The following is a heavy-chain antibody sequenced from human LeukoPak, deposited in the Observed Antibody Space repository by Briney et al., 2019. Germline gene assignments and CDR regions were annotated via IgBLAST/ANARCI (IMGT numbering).Heavy chain of an antibody. CDR3: AQSGRSTFWY. CDR2: IKEDGSEK. J-gene: IGHJ4*02. D-gene: IGHD2/OR15-2a*01. Sequence: GGSLRLSCGASGFTFSDHWMSWVRQAPGKGLEGVANIKEDGSEKYYVDSVRGRFTISRDNVKNSLHLQMNSLRVEDTAVYYCAQSGRSTFWYWGQGALVSVSS. CDR1: GFTFSDHW. V-gene: IGHV3-7*01.